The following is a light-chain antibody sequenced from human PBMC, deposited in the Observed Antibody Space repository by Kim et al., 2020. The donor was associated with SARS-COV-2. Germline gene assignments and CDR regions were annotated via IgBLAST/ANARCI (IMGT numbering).Light chain of an antibody. CDR1: QSVSNSQ. J-gene: IGKJ1*01. CDR2: GAS. Sequence: FFTQSPGTLSLSTGERATLSCKASQSVSNSQLAWYQQKPGQAPRLLIYGASSRATGIPDRFSGSGSGTDFTLTISRLEPEDFAVYYFQHYVSTLMFRQGTPVDIK. CDR3: QHYVSTLM. V-gene: IGKV3-20*01.